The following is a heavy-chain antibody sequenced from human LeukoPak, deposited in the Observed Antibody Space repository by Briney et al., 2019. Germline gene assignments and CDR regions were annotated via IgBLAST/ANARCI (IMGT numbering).Heavy chain of an antibody. D-gene: IGHD3-10*02. V-gene: IGHV1-46*01. CDR1: GYTFTSYY. J-gene: IGHJ5*02. CDR3: AKAAWGSSSRPRCSGGWFDP. Sequence: ASVKVSCKTSGYTFTSYYMHWVRQAPGQGLEWMGIIDPSGGSPNYAQKFQGRVTMTSDTSTSTVFMELSSLRSEDTAFYYCAKAAWGSSSRPRCSGGWFDPWGQGTLVTVSS. CDR2: IDPSGGSP.